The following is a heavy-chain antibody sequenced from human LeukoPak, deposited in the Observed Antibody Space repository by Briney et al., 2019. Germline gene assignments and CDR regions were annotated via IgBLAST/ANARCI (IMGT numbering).Heavy chain of an antibody. CDR3: ARSTSYHFDS. V-gene: IGHV3-53*01. D-gene: IGHD2-2*01. Sequence: PGGSLRHSCAASGFTVSTNYPSWVRQAPGKGLEWVSVIYAGGAAYYADYVEGRFTISRDTSNNTLILQMHSLGVEDTAVYYCARSTSYHFDSWGQGTLVTVSS. J-gene: IGHJ4*02. CDR1: GFTVSTNY. CDR2: IYAGGAA.